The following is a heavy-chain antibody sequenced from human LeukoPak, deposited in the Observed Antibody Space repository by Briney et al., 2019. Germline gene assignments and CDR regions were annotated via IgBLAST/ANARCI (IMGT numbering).Heavy chain of an antibody. J-gene: IGHJ4*02. V-gene: IGHV3-53*01. D-gene: IGHD6-19*01. CDR1: GFTVSSNY. CDR3: ARAPPGWYFDY. Sequence: GGSLRLSCAASGFTVSSNYMSWVRQAPGKGLEWVSVIYSGGSTYYADSVKGRFTISRDNSKNTLYLQMNSLRAEDTAVYYCARAPPGWYFDYWGQGTLVTVSS. CDR2: IYSGGST.